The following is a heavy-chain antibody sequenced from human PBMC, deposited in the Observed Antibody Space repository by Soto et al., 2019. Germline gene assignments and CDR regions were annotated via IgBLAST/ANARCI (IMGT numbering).Heavy chain of an antibody. CDR1: VFTFTNYE. Sequence: PGWSLRLSCLASVFTFTNYEMNWCRQAPGKGLEWVAYITSSGSPMYYADSVKGRFTISRDNVRNSLYLQMNSLRAEDTAVYYCARLHCSSTNCSYNYYYGMDVWGQGTTVTVSS. CDR2: ITSSGSPM. J-gene: IGHJ6*02. V-gene: IGHV3-48*03. D-gene: IGHD2-2*01. CDR3: ARLHCSSTNCSYNYYYGMDV.